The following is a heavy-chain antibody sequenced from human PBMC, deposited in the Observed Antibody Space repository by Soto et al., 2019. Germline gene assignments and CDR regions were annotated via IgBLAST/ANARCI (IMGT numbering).Heavy chain of an antibody. CDR3: ARDSPPVDY. Sequence: ASVKVSCKASGYTFSNYGTTWVRQAPGQGLEWMGWISAYNGNTNYAQNFQGRVTMTTDTSTSTAYMELRSLRSDDTAVYYCARDSPPVDYGGQGTLVTVSS. V-gene: IGHV1-18*01. CDR2: ISAYNGNT. CDR1: GYTFSNYG. J-gene: IGHJ4*02.